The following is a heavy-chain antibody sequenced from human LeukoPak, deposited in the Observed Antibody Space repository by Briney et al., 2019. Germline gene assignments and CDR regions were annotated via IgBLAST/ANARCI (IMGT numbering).Heavy chain of an antibody. CDR3: ARIGRGVTWYHFDY. CDR1: GDSVSSINAV. J-gene: IGHJ4*02. V-gene: IGHV6-1*01. CDR2: TYYRSKWYA. Sequence: SQTLSLTCAISGDSVSSINAVWIWIRQSPSRGLEWLGRTYYRSKWYADYAVSVQSRITINPDTSKNQFSLHLNSVTPEDTAVYYCARIGRGVTWYHFDYWGQGTLVTVSS. D-gene: IGHD6-13*01.